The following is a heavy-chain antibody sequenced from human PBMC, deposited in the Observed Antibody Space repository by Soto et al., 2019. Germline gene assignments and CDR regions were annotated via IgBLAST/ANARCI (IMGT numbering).Heavy chain of an antibody. CDR1: GGSISSSSYY. D-gene: IGHD3-3*01. CDR2: IYYSGST. J-gene: IGHJ4*02. V-gene: IGHV4-39*01. Sequence: PSETLSLTCTVSGGSISSSSYYWGWIRQPPGKGLEWIGSIYYSGSTYYNPSLKSRVTISVDTSKNQFSLKLSSVTAADTAVYYCTSYDFWSGYFDYWGQGTLVTVS. CDR3: TSYDFWSGYFDY.